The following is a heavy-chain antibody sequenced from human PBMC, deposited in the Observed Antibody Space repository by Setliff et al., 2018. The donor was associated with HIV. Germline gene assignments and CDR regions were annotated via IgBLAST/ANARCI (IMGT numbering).Heavy chain of an antibody. J-gene: IGHJ6*02. CDR2: IYYSGST. Sequence: PSETLSLTCTVSGGSISSSSYYWGWIRQPPGKGLEWIGSIYYSGSTYYNPSLKSRVTISVDTSKNQFSLKLSSVTAADTAVYYCAIHPRVPDYYYYGIDVWGQGTTVTVSS. CDR3: AIHPRVPDYYYYGIDV. CDR1: GGSISSSSYY. V-gene: IGHV4-39*01.